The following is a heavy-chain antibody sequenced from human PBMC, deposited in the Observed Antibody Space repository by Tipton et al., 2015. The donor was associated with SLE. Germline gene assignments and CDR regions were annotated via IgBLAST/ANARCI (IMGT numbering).Heavy chain of an antibody. J-gene: IGHJ6*03. V-gene: IGHV4-34*01. CDR1: GGSISSYY. CDR2: INHSGST. Sequence: TLSLTCTVSGGSISSYYWSWIRQPPGKGLEWIGEINHSGSTKYNPSLKSRVTISVDTSKNQFSLKVSSVTAADTAEYYCAREPVYYYYYMDVWGKGTTVTVSS. CDR3: AREPVYYYYYMDV.